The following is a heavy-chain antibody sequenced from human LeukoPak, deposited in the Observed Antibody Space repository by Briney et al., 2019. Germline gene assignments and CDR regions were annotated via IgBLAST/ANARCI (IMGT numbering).Heavy chain of an antibody. J-gene: IGHJ3*02. CDR2: ISSSSSTI. D-gene: IGHD3-22*01. CDR1: GFTFSSYS. Sequence: PGGSLRLSCAASGFTFSSYSMNWVRQAPGKGLEWASYISSSSSTIYYADSVKGRFTISRDNAKNSLYLQMNSLRAEDTAVYYCAKVGETYYYDSSGYYAFDIWGQGTMVTVSS. CDR3: AKVGETYYYDSSGYYAFDI. V-gene: IGHV3-48*01.